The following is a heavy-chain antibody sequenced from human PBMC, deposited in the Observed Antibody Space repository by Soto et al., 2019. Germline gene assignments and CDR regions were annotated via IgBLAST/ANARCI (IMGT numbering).Heavy chain of an antibody. J-gene: IGHJ4*02. CDR1: GYTFSDYY. V-gene: IGHV1-2*02. D-gene: IGHD1-1*01. CDR2: INPNSGGT. Sequence: GASVKVSCKASGYTFSDYYIHWVRQAPGQGLEWMGWINPNSGGTKYAPKFQGGVTMTRDTSITTAYMELSRLRSGDTAVYYCAREPATEKPEGVDFWGQETLVTVSS. CDR3: AREPATEKPEGVDF.